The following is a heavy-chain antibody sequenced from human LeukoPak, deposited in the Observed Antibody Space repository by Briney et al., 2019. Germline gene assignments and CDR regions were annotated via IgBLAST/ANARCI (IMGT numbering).Heavy chain of an antibody. CDR2: IYYSGST. CDR3: ARVGPRYSGYDPQGPSYFDY. CDR1: GGSIISYY. J-gene: IGHJ4*02. V-gene: IGHV4-59*01. Sequence: PSATLSLPCSVSGGSIISYYWSWIRRPPGKGLEGIGYIYYSGSTNYNPSLKSRVTISVDTSTNQFSLTLSSVTAAYTAVYYCARVGPRYSGYDPQGPSYFDYWGQGTPVTVSS. D-gene: IGHD5-12*01.